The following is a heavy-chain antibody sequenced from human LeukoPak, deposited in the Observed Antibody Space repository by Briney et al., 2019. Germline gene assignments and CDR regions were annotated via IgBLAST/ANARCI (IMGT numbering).Heavy chain of an antibody. CDR3: ARHVPSSDYYDSSGYYQAEYYFDY. V-gene: IGHV4-59*08. D-gene: IGHD3-22*01. J-gene: IGHJ4*02. Sequence: SETLSLTCTVFGGSISSYYWSWIRQPPGKGLEWIGYIYYSGSTNYNPSLKSRVTISVDTSKNQFSLKLSSVTAADTAVYYCARHVPSSDYYDSSGYYQAEYYFDYWGQGTLVTVSS. CDR1: GGSISSYY. CDR2: IYYSGST.